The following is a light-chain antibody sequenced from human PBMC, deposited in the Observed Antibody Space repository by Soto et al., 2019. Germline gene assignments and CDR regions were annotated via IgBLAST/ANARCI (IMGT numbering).Light chain of an antibody. Sequence: EIVMTQSPGPLSLSPGERATLSCRSSQSVSSRFAWYQQKPGQAPRLLISGASSRATGIPDRFSGSGFGTDFTLTISRLEPEDVSVYYCQHYAGGSRITFGQGTRLEIK. CDR1: QSVSSRF. CDR3: QHYAGGSRIT. V-gene: IGKV3-20*01. J-gene: IGKJ5*01. CDR2: GAS.